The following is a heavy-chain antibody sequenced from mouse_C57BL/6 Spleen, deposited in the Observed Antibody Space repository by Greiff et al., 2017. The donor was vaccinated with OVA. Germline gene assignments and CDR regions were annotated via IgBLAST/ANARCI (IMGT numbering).Heavy chain of an antibody. V-gene: IGHV5-4*01. D-gene: IGHD2-4*01. J-gene: IGHJ1*03. CDR1: GFTFSSYA. CDR2: ISDGGSYT. Sequence: VQLKESGGGLVKPGGSLKLSCAASGFTFSSYAMSWVRQTPEKRLEWVATISDGGSYTYYPDNVKGRFTISRDNAKNNLYLQMSHLKSEDTAMYYCARDEGDYEYGGYFDVWGTGTTVTVSS. CDR3: ARDEGDYEYGGYFDV.